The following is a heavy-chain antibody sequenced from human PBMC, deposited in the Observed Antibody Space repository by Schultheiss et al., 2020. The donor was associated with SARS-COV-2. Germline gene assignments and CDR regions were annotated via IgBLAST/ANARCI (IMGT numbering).Heavy chain of an antibody. CDR1: GFTFSSYA. Sequence: GGSLRLSCAASGFTFSSYAMHWVRQAPGKGLEWVAGISYDGSNKYHADSVKGRFTISRDNSKNTLYLQMNSLRAEDTAVYYCARDGLNWYFDLWGRGTLVTVSS. D-gene: IGHD5-12*01. CDR3: ARDGLNWYFDL. CDR2: ISYDGSNK. V-gene: IGHV3-30*04. J-gene: IGHJ2*01.